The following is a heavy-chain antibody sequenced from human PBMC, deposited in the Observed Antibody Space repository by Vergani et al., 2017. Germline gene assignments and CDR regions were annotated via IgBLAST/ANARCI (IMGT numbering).Heavy chain of an antibody. CDR3: VRYRGLWAGGRCYTEAWDY. CDR1: GFALNRHA. Sequence: QVQLVESGGGVVQPGTSLRLSCVVSGFALNRHAMYWVRQAPGKGLEWVVGISFDGTNEYYPDLVKGRFTISRDIAKNTLYLQVRSLRLEDTGVYHCVRYRGLWAGGRCYTEAWDYWGQGTPVTVSS. V-gene: IGHV3-30-3*01. J-gene: IGHJ4*02. CDR2: ISFDGTNE. D-gene: IGHD2-2*02.